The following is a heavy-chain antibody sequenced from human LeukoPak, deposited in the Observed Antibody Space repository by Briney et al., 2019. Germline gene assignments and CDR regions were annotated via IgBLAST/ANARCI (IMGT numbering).Heavy chain of an antibody. CDR2: IYYSGST. CDR3: ARVQRYCSSTSCQGFDY. J-gene: IGHJ4*02. Sequence: PSETLSLTCTVSGGSISSGGYYWSWIRRHPGKGLEWIGYIYYSGSTYYNPSLKSRVTISVDASKNQLSLKLSSVTAADTAVYYCARVQRYCSSTSCQGFDYWGQGTLVTVSS. V-gene: IGHV4-31*03. CDR1: GGSISSGGYY. D-gene: IGHD2-2*01.